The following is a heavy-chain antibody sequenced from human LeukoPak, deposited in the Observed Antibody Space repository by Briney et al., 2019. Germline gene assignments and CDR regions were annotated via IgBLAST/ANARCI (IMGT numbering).Heavy chain of an antibody. CDR1: GGFISSSSYY. Sequence: PSETLSLTCIVTGGFISSSSYYWGWIRQPPGKGLVWLGSIYCSGSTYYYPPLKSRDTISVDTSKNQFSLKLSSVTAADTAVYYCARGRANDFWSGYSNWFDPWGQGTLVTVSS. CDR2: IYCSGST. CDR3: ARGRANDFWSGYSNWFDP. D-gene: IGHD3-3*01. J-gene: IGHJ5*02. V-gene: IGHV4-39*07.